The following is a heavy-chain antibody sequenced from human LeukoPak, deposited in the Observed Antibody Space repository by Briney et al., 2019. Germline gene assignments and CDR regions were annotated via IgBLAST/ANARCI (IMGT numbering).Heavy chain of an antibody. Sequence: GTLSLTCAVSGGSISSSNWWSWVRQAPGKGLEWVSAISGSGGSTYYADSVKGRFTISRDNSKNTLYLQMNSLRAEDTAVYYCAKSHLVDTAMGTWGQGTLVTVSS. V-gene: IGHV3-23*01. J-gene: IGHJ4*02. CDR2: ISGSGGST. CDR3: AKSHLVDTAMGT. CDR1: GGSISSSN. D-gene: IGHD5-18*01.